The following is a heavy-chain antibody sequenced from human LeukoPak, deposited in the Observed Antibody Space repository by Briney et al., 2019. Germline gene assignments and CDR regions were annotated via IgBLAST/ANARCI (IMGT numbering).Heavy chain of an antibody. CDR2: INHSGST. J-gene: IGHJ4*02. CDR3: ARGESKSRYSSGWYLSY. Sequence: SETLSLTCAVYGGSFSGYYWSWIRKPPGKGLEWIGEINHSGSTNYNPSLKSRVTISVDTSKNQFSLKLSSVTAADTAVYYCARGESKSRYSSGWYLSYWGQGTLVTVSS. V-gene: IGHV4-34*01. D-gene: IGHD6-19*01. CDR1: GGSFSGYY.